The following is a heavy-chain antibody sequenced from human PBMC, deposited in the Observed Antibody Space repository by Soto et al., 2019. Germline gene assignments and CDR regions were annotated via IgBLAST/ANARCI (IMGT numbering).Heavy chain of an antibody. CDR1: GGTFSSYA. CDR2: ITPIFGTA. J-gene: IGHJ4*02. V-gene: IGHV1-69*12. CDR3: ARVRVRFLEWLGSEG. D-gene: IGHD3-3*01. Sequence: QVQLVQSGAEVKKPGSSVKVSCKASGGTFSSYAFSWVRQAPGQGLEWMGGITPIFGTANYAQKFQGRVTITADESTSTAYMELSSLRSEDTAVYYCARVRVRFLEWLGSEGWGQGTLVTVSS.